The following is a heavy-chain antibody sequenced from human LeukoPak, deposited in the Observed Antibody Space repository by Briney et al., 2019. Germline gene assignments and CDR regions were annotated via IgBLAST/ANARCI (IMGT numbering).Heavy chain of an antibody. CDR1: GGSVSSGSYY. J-gene: IGHJ6*02. CDR2: IYYSGST. CDR3: ARGDYYGSGSYYNDYYYGMDV. D-gene: IGHD3-10*01. V-gene: IGHV4-61*01. Sequence: SETLSLTCTVSGGSVSSGSYYWSWIRQSPGKGLEWIGYIYYSGSTNYNPSLKSRVTISVDTSKNQFSLKLSSVTAADTAVYYCARGDYYGSGSYYNDYYYGMDVWGQGTTVTVSS.